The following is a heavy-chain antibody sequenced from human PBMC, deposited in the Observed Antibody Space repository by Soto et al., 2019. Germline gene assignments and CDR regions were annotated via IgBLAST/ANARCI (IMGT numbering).Heavy chain of an antibody. Sequence: GGSLRLSCAASGFTFSSYGMHWARQAPGKGLEWVAVISYDGSNKYYADSVKGRFTISRDNSKNTLYLQMNSLRAEDTAVYYCAKESESDYGDYLDYWGQGTLVTVSS. CDR1: GFTFSSYG. J-gene: IGHJ4*02. CDR2: ISYDGSNK. CDR3: AKESESDYGDYLDY. V-gene: IGHV3-30*18. D-gene: IGHD4-17*01.